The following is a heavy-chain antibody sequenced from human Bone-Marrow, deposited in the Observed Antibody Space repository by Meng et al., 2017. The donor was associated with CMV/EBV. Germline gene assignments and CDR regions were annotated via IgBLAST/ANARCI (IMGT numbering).Heavy chain of an antibody. V-gene: IGHV1-46*01. CDR1: FTSYY. D-gene: IGHD2-2*01. J-gene: IGHJ3*02. Sequence: FTSYYMHWVRQAPGQGLEWLGIINPSGGSTSYAQKFQGRVTMTRDTSTSTVYMELSSLRSEDTAVYYCAREGVDCSSTSCYRDAFDIWGQGTMVTVSS. CDR2: INPSGGST. CDR3: AREGVDCSSTSCYRDAFDI.